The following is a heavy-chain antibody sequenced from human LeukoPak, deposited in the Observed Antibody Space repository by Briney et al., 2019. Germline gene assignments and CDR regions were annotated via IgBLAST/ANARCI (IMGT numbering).Heavy chain of an antibody. Sequence: PGGSLRLSCVASGFNLRSRWMSGVRQAPGGGLEWVAHISEEGSRRDYVDSLKGRFTISRDNAKDSLFLELNSLRTDDTAVYYCARDWGWAFDPWGQGTLVTVFS. D-gene: IGHD3-16*01. CDR2: ISEEGSRR. J-gene: IGHJ5*02. CDR1: GFNLRSRW. V-gene: IGHV3-7*01. CDR3: ARDWGWAFDP.